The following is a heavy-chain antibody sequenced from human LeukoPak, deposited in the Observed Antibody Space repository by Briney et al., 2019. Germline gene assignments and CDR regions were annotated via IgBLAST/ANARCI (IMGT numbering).Heavy chain of an antibody. D-gene: IGHD3-9*01. CDR2: IKQDGSEK. J-gene: IGHJ6*02. CDR1: GFTFSSYW. Sequence: GGSLRLSCAASGFTFSSYWMSWVRQAPGKGLEWVANIKQDGSEKYYVDSVKGRFTISRDNAKNSLYLQMNSLRAEDTAVYYCARDPRRYDTLTGFYYYGMDVWGQGTTVTVSS. CDR3: ARDPRRYDTLTGFYYYGMDV. V-gene: IGHV3-7*01.